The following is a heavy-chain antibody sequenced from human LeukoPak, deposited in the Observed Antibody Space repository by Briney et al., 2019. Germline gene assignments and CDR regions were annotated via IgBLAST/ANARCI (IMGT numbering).Heavy chain of an antibody. J-gene: IGHJ5*02. CDR3: ARGVKCSSTSCYARGTAYRHNWFDP. CDR2: INPNSGGT. CDR1: GYTFTGYY. V-gene: IGHV1-2*02. D-gene: IGHD2-2*01. Sequence: ASVKVSCKASGYTFTGYYMHWVRQAPGQGLEWMGWINPNSGGTNYAQKFQGRVTMTRDTSISPAYMEMSRLRSDDTAVYYCARGVKCSSTSCYARGTAYRHNWFDPWGQGTLVTVSS.